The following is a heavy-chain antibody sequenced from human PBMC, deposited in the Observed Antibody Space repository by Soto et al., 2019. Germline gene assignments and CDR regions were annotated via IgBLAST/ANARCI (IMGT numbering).Heavy chain of an antibody. J-gene: IGHJ4*02. CDR2: IYYSGST. CDR1: GGSISNGDCY. CDR3: ARIKGGAAGNFDY. V-gene: IGHV4-31*03. Sequence: SETLSLTCTVSGGSISNGDCYWTWIRQHPVKGLEWVGYIYYSGSTYSNPSLKSRVTISVATSKNQFSLRLSSVTAADTAVYYCARIKGGAAGNFDYWGRGALVTVSS. D-gene: IGHD6-13*01.